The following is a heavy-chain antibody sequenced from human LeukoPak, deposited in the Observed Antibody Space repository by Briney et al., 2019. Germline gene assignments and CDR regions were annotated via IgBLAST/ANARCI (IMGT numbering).Heavy chain of an antibody. Sequence: GASVKVSCKASGYTFTGYYMHWVRQAPGQGREWMGRINPNSGGTNYAQKFQGRVTMTRDTSISTAYMELSRLRSDDTAVYYCARVGYSYGEIDYWGQGTLVTVSS. D-gene: IGHD5-18*01. CDR3: ARVGYSYGEIDY. J-gene: IGHJ4*02. V-gene: IGHV1-2*06. CDR1: GYTFTGYY. CDR2: INPNSGGT.